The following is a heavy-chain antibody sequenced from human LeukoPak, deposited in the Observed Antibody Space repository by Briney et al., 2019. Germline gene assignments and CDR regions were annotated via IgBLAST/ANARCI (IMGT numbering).Heavy chain of an antibody. D-gene: IGHD6-13*01. CDR2: IYYIGST. CDR3: ARVGLGSGYIAAAAYYYYMDV. V-gene: IGHV4-30-4*08. Sequence: PSQTLSLTCTVSGGSISSGDYYWSWIRQPPGKGLEWIGDIYYIGSTYYNPSLKSRVTISVDTSKNQFSLKLSSVTAADTAVYYCARVGLGSGYIAAAAYYYYMDVWGKGTTVTVSS. J-gene: IGHJ6*03. CDR1: GGSISSGDYY.